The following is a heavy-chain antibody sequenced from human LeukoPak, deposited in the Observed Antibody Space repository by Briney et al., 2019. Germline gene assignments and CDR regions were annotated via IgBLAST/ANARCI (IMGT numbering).Heavy chain of an antibody. CDR3: ARGTDGSLDY. D-gene: IGHD2-8*01. CDR2: IKQDGSTK. J-gene: IGHJ4*02. V-gene: IGHV3-7*01. CDR1: GFTFTNSW. Sequence: SGGSLRLSCAASGFTFTNSWMAWVRQAPGKGLEWVANIKQDGSTKHYADSLKGRFTISRDNPKNSLYLQMNSLRADGTAAYYCARGTDGSLDYWGQGILVTVAS.